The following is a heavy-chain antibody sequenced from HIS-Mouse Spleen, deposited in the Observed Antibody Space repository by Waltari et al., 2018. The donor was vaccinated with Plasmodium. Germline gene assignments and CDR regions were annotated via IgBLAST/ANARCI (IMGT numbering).Heavy chain of an antibody. J-gene: IGHJ4*02. CDR1: VSPFNSDA. V-gene: IGHV3-30-3*01. Sequence: VQLVEPGGGVVQPGRSLSLPCAAPVSPFNSDAMHWVRQAPGKGLEWVAVISYDGSNKYYADSVKGRFTISRDNSKNTLYLQMNSLRAEDTAVYYCARDRRLAFDYWGQGTLVTVSS. CDR2: ISYDGSNK. D-gene: IGHD2-15*01. CDR3: ARDRRLAFDY.